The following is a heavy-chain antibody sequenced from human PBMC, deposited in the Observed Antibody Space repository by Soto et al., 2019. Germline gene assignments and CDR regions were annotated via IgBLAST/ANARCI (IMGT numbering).Heavy chain of an antibody. CDR2: IYYSGST. V-gene: IGHV4-30-4*01. CDR3: ARGSDYVSSGYSQDGAFDI. Sequence: SETLSLTCTVSGGSISSGDYYWSWIRQPPGKGLEWIGYIYYSGSTYYNPSLKSRVTISVDTSKNQFSLKLSSVTAADTAVYYCARGSDYVSSGYSQDGAFDIWGQGTMVTVSS. J-gene: IGHJ3*02. D-gene: IGHD3-22*01. CDR1: GGSISSGDYY.